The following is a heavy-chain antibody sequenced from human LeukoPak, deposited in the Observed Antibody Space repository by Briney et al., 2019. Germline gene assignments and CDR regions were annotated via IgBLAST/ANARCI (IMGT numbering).Heavy chain of an antibody. CDR1: GGSISSGSYY. CDR2: IYYSGST. D-gene: IGHD1-14*01. Sequence: SETLSLTCTVSGGSISSGSYYWGWIRQPPGKGPEWIGSIYYSGSTYYNPSLKSRVTISVDTSKNQFSLKLSSVTAADTAVYYCARHVPTGYYYYGMDVWGQGTTVTVSS. J-gene: IGHJ6*02. V-gene: IGHV4-39*01. CDR3: ARHVPTGYYYYGMDV.